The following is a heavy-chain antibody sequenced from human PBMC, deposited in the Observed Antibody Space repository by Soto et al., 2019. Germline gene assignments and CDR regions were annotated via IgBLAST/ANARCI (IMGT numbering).Heavy chain of an antibody. J-gene: IGHJ3*02. CDR1: GGSISTGGYY. V-gene: IGHV4-31*03. Sequence: QVQLQESGPGLVKPSQTLSLTCTVSGGSISTGGYYWSWIRQHPGRGLEWIGYIYHSGMTFSNPSLQSRVAISIDTSENQFTLKQSSVTAAATAVYYCATVRWELHDAFDIWGHGTMVSVSS. CDR3: ATVRWELHDAFDI. CDR2: IYHSGMT. D-gene: IGHD4-17*01.